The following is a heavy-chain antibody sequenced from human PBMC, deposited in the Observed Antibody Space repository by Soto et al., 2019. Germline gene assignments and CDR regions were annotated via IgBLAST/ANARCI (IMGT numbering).Heavy chain of an antibody. J-gene: IGHJ4*02. Sequence: EVQLLESGGGLVQPGGSLRLSCAASGFTFSSYAMSWVRQAPGKGLEWVSAISGSGGSTYYADSVKGRFTISRDNSKNTLYLQMYSLTAEDTAVYYCATGGLGELSLPFDYWGQGTLVTVSS. D-gene: IGHD3-16*02. V-gene: IGHV3-23*01. CDR2: ISGSGGST. CDR1: GFTFSSYA. CDR3: ATGGLGELSLPFDY.